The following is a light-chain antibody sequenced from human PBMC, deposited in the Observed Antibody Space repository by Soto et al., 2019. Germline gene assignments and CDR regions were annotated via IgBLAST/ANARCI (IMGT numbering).Light chain of an antibody. CDR2: ASS. CDR3: LQDYNYPWT. Sequence: AIQITQSPSSLSASVGDRVTIACRASQGIRYDLGWYPHKPGKAPKLLIYASSRLQSGSPSSFSGSGGGSGFTLIISSLPPEDFATYYCLQDYNYPWTFGQGTKVEIK. J-gene: IGKJ1*01. CDR1: QGIRYD. V-gene: IGKV1-6*01.